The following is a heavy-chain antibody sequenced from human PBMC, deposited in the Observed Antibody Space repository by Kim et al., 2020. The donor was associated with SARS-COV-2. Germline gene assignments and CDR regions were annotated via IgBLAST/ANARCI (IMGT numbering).Heavy chain of an antibody. CDR1: GGSISSSTYY. Sequence: SETLSLTCTVSGGSISSSTYYWGWIRQPPGKGLEWIATIYYSGRTFYNPSLKSRVTISADTSKDQFFLKLSSVTAADTAVYYCARVGYRNGYSTYVDYWGQGTLVSVSS. CDR3: ARVGYRNGYSTYVDY. CDR2: IYYSGRT. D-gene: IGHD5-18*01. J-gene: IGHJ4*02. V-gene: IGHV4-39*01.